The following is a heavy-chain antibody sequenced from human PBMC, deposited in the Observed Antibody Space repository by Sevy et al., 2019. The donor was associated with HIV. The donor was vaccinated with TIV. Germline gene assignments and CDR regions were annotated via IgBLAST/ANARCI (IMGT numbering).Heavy chain of an antibody. V-gene: IGHV3-21*01. CDR1: GFTFRSYS. Sequence: GGSRRLSCAASGFTFRSYSMNWVRQAPGKGLEWVSSISTSSSYIYYADSLKGRFTISRDNAKNSLYLQMNSLRVEDTAVYYCARTNDYGVLGAFDIWGHGTMVTVSS. CDR3: ARTNDYGVLGAFDI. CDR2: ISTSSSYI. J-gene: IGHJ3*02. D-gene: IGHD4-17*01.